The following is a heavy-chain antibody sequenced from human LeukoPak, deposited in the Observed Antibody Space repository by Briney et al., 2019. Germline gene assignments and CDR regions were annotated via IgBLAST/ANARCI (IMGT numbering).Heavy chain of an antibody. D-gene: IGHD3-10*01. V-gene: IGHV3-43*01. Sequence: GGSLRLSCAASGFTFDDYTMHWVRQAPGKGLEWVSLISWDGGSTYYADSVKGRFTISRDNSKNSLYLQMNSLRTEDTALYYCAKGAPKNYGSGSPFATLGYWGQGTLVTVSS. CDR3: AKGAPKNYGSGSPFATLGY. J-gene: IGHJ4*02. CDR2: ISWDGGST. CDR1: GFTFDDYT.